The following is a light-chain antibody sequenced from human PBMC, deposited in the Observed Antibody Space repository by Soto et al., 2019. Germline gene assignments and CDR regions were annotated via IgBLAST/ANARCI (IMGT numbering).Light chain of an antibody. V-gene: IGKV1-12*02. CDR3: HQANSFPFT. J-gene: IGKJ4*01. CDR2: AAS. Sequence: DIQMTQSPSSVSASVGDRVTITCRASQDIHTWLAWYQQKPGKAPKLLIYAASSLQSGVPPRFSGSGSGTYFTLTISSLQPEDFATYYCHQANSFPFTFGGGTKVEIK. CDR1: QDIHTW.